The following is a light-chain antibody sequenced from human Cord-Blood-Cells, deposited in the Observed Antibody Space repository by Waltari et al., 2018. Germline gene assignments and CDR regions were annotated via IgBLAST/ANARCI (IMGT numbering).Light chain of an antibody. V-gene: IGLV2-14*04. J-gene: IGLJ1*01. CDR1: YNY. Sequence: YNYVSWYQQHPGKAPKLMIYDVSNRPSGVSNRFSGSKSGNTASLTISGLQAEDEADYYCSSYTSSSTPYVFGTWTKVTVL. CDR2: DVS. CDR3: SSYTSSSTPYV.